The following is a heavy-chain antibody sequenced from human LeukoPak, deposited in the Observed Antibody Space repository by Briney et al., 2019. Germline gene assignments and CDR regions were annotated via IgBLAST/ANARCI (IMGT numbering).Heavy chain of an antibody. Sequence: ASVKVSFKTSGYSFNIYESNWVRQATGQGLEWMGWVNPNSGDTDYARKFQGRLTMTRNTSISTAYMELSGLRLEETAVYYCSRGPRFDPWGQGTQVSVSS. CDR3: SRGPRFDP. J-gene: IGHJ5*02. V-gene: IGHV1-8*01. CDR1: GYSFNIYE. CDR2: VNPNSGDT.